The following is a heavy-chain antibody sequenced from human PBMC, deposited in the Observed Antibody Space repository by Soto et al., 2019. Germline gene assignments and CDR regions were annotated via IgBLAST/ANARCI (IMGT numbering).Heavy chain of an antibody. CDR3: ASDSHCDGGNCPMGGFDM. CDR1: GYGVSIHW. D-gene: IGHD2-15*01. J-gene: IGHJ3*02. V-gene: IGHV5-51*01. CDR2: IYPGNSNT. Sequence: PXECLKSSWKGSGYGVSIHWVAWLRQMPGKGLEWVGIIYPGNSNTMYSPSFQGQVTISADTALSTTYLQWDTLKPSDTAIYFCASDSHCDGGNCPMGGFDMWGQGAMVTVSS.